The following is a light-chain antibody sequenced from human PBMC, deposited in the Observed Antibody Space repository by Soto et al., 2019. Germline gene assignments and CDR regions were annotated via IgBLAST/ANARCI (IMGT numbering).Light chain of an antibody. J-gene: IGKJ4*01. V-gene: IGKV3-11*01. CDR1: QSVDSY. CDR3: QQYYSTPLT. Sequence: EIVLTQSPASLSLSPGERATLSCRASQSVDSYLVWYQQKPGQAPRLLISGASNRATGIAARFSGSGSGTDFTLTISSLQAEDVAVYYCQQYYSTPLTFGGGTKVDIK. CDR2: GAS.